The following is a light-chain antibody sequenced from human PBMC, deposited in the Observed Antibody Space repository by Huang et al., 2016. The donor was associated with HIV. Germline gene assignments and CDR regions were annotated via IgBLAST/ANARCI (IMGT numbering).Light chain of an antibody. CDR2: AAS. V-gene: IGKV1-27*01. CDR1: QGISNY. CDR3: QSYISDVPLT. J-gene: IGKJ4*01. Sequence: DIQMTQSPSSLSASVGDRVTITCRASQGISNYLAWYQQKPGKVPKLLIYAASTLQSGVPSRFGGSGSGTDFTLTISSLQPEDVATYYCQSYISDVPLTFGGGTKVEIK.